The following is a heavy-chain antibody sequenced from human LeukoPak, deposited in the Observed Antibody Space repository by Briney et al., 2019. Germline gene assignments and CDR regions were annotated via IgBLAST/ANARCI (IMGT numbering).Heavy chain of an antibody. V-gene: IGHV3-74*01. D-gene: IGHD2-21*02. CDR3: VGEYCGGDCYTDF. J-gene: IGHJ4*02. Sequence: GGSLRLSCAASGFTFSLYWMHWVRQTPGKGLVWVSRLNSDGSITTYADSVKGRFTISRDNAKNTLYLQMNSLRAEDTALYYCVGEYCGGDCYTDFWGQGTLVTVSS. CDR1: GFTFSLYW. CDR2: LNSDGSIT.